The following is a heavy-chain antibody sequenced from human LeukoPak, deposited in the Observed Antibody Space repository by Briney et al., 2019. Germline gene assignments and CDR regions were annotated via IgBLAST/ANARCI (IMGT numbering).Heavy chain of an antibody. CDR1: GYTFTSYG. CDR3: ARDQDFIVVVPAAIRNYYYYGMDV. D-gene: IGHD2-2*02. V-gene: IGHV1-18*01. CDR2: ISAYNGNT. Sequence: ASVKVSCKASGYTFTSYGISWVRQAPGQGLEWMGWISAYNGNTNYAQKLQGRVTMTTDTSTSTAYMELRSLRSDDTAVYYCARDQDFIVVVPAAIRNYYYYGMDVWGQGTTVTVSS. J-gene: IGHJ6*02.